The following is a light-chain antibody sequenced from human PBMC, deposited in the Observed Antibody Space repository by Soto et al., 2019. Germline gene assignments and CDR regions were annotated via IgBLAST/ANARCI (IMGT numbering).Light chain of an antibody. CDR3: SSYTSSSTLYV. V-gene: IGLV2-14*01. Sequence: QSALTQPASVSGSPGQSITSSCAGTSSDIGVYNYVSWYQQHPGKAPKVMIYEVSNRPSGVSNRFSGSKSGNTASLTISGLQAEDEADYYCSSYTSSSTLYVFGTGTKVTVL. CDR2: EVS. J-gene: IGLJ1*01. CDR1: SSDIGVYNY.